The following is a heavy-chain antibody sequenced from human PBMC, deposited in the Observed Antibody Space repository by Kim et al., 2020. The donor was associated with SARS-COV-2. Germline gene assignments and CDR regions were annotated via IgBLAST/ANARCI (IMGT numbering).Heavy chain of an antibody. J-gene: IGHJ4*01. V-gene: IGHV3-7*01. CDR1: GFTFSSYR. CDR2: IKQSGSEK. Sequence: GGSLRLSCAASGFTFSSYRMNWVRQAPGKGLEWVANIKQSGSEKYYVDSVKGRFTISRDNAKNSLYLQMNSLRAEDTAVYYCARAGYKHVLHYCCDGT. CDR3: ARAGYKHVLHY. D-gene: IGHD5-18*01.